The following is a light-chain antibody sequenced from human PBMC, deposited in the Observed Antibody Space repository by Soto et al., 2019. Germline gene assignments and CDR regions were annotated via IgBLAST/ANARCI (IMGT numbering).Light chain of an antibody. J-gene: IGKJ1*01. V-gene: IGKV1-5*01. CDR1: QSIGTW. CDR2: DAS. Sequence: DIQMTQSPSTLSASVGDGVTITCRASQSIGTWLAWYQQKPGKAPKLLIHDASSLESGVPSRFSGSGSGTEFTLTISSLQPDDFATYYCQQYNTWTFGQVTKVDIK. CDR3: QQYNTWT.